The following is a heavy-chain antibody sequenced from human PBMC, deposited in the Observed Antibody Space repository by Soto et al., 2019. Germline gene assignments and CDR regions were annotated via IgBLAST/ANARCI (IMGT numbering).Heavy chain of an antibody. Sequence: PGGSLRLSCAASGFTFSSYAMSWVRQAPGKGLEWVSAISGSGGSTYYADSVKGRFTISRDNSKNTLYLQMNSLRAEDTAVYYCALIPGIAVAGTFDYWGQGPLVTVSS. CDR3: ALIPGIAVAGTFDY. V-gene: IGHV3-23*01. CDR2: ISGSGGST. D-gene: IGHD6-19*01. CDR1: GFTFSSYA. J-gene: IGHJ4*02.